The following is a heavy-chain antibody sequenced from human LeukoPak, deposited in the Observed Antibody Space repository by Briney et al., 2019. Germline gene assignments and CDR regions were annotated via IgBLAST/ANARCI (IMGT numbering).Heavy chain of an antibody. D-gene: IGHD2-2*01. CDR1: GYTFTGYY. CDR2: IHPNSGGT. CDR3: ARDKCSSTSCQGHEAFDI. J-gene: IGHJ3*02. V-gene: IGHV1-2*02. Sequence: GASVKVSCKASGYTFTGYYMHWVRPAPGQGLEWMGWIHPNSGGTNYAQKFQGRVTMTRDTSISTAYMELSRLRSDGTAVYYCARDKCSSTSCQGHEAFDIWGQGTMVTVSS.